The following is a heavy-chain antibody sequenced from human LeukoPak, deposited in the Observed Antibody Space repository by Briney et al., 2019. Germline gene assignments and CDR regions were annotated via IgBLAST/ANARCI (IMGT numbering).Heavy chain of an antibody. CDR3: ARLGYYYDSSGYYSYSYYYYMDV. D-gene: IGHD3-22*01. Sequence: SETLSLTCAVYGGSFSGCYWSWIRQPPGKGLEWIGEINHSGSTNYNPSLKSRVTISVDTSKNQFSLKLSSVTAADTAVYYCARLGYYYDSSGYYSYSYYYYMDVWGKGTTVTISS. CDR1: GGSFSGCY. CDR2: INHSGST. V-gene: IGHV4-34*01. J-gene: IGHJ6*03.